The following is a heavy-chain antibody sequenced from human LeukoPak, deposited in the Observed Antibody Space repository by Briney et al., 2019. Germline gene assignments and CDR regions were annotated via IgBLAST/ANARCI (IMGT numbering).Heavy chain of an antibody. CDR1: GGSFTSDY. CDR2: FYTSGTT. CDR3: ARCRHGNCDYFDY. V-gene: IGHV4-4*07. D-gene: IGHD1-7*01. J-gene: IGHJ4*02. Sequence: SETLSLTCTVSGGSFTSDYWSWLRQPAGKGLEWIGRFYTSGTTNYNPSLKSRVTMSADTSENQFSLKLSSVTAADTAVYYCARCRHGNCDYFDYWGQGTLVTVSS.